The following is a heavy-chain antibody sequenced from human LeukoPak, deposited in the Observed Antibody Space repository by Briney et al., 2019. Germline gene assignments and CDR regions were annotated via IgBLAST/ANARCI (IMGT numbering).Heavy chain of an antibody. CDR2: ISGSGGST. Sequence: GGSLRLSCAASAFTFSSYVMSWVRQAPGNGLEWLSAISGSGGSTYYADSVKGRFTISRDNSKNTLYLQMNSLRAEDTAVYYCAKPQGDFWSGYYRRWGQGTLVTVSS. V-gene: IGHV3-23*01. D-gene: IGHD3-3*01. CDR3: AKPQGDFWSGYYRR. J-gene: IGHJ4*02. CDR1: AFTFSSYV.